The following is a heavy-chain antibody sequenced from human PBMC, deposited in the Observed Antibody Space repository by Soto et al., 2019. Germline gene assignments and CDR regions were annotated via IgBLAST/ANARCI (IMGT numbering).Heavy chain of an antibody. V-gene: IGHV3-30*18. CDR2: ISYDGSNK. Sequence: PGGSLRLSCAASGFTFSSYGMHWVRQAPGKGLEWVAVISYDGSNKYYADSVKGRFTISRDNSKNTLYLQMNSLRAEDTAVYYCAKEQGYSGYDSHWGQGTLVTVSS. CDR1: GFTFSSYG. J-gene: IGHJ4*02. D-gene: IGHD5-12*01. CDR3: AKEQGYSGYDSH.